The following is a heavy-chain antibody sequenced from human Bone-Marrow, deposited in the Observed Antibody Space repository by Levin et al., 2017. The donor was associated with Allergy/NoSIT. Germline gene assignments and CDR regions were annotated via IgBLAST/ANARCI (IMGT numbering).Heavy chain of an antibody. CDR1: GYTFNTYG. J-gene: IGHJ4*02. CDR3: ARTYCSSSTCYEFDY. CDR2: INAYHKTA. Sequence: GESLKISCEPSGYTFNTYGITWVRQVPGRGLEWMGWINAYHKTAKYAQKFQDRITMTTDAFTTTIYMELRSLRSEDTAVYYCARTYCSSSTCYEFDYWGQGTLVTVSS. V-gene: IGHV1-18*01. D-gene: IGHD2-15*01.